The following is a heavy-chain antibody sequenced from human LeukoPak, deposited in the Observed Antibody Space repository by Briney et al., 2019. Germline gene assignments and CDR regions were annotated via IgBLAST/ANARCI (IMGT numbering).Heavy chain of an antibody. Sequence: GGSLRLSCAASGFTFSNYWMTWVRQAPGKGLEWVANINRDGSERYYVDSVKGRFTISRDDAKSSLYLQMNSLRAEDTAMYYCARRNAMDVWGQGTTVIVFS. V-gene: IGHV3-7*03. CDR1: GFTFSNYW. CDR3: ARRNAMDV. CDR2: INRDGSER. J-gene: IGHJ6*02.